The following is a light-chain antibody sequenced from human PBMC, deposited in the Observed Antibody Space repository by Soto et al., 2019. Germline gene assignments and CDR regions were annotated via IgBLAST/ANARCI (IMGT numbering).Light chain of an antibody. CDR1: QSVLHSSNNQNY. J-gene: IGKJ1*01. CDR3: QQYSSTPRT. V-gene: IGKV4-1*01. CDR2: WAS. Sequence: DIVMTQSPDSLAVSLGERATINCKSSQSVLHSSNNQNYLAWYQQKPGQPPKLLIYWASTRESGVPDRFSGSGSGTDFTLTISTLQAKDLAVYYCQQYSSTPRTFGQGTKVEIK.